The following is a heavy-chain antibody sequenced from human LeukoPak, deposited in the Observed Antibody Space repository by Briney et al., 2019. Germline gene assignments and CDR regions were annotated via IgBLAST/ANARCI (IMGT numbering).Heavy chain of an antibody. CDR1: GFTFSSYA. D-gene: IGHD2-2*01. CDR3: ARPADDDAFDI. V-gene: IGHV3-23*01. Sequence: PGGSLRLSCAASGFTFSSYAMSWVRQAPGKGLEWVSTISGRGDSTYYADSVKGRFTISRDNAKNSLYLQMNSLRAEDTAVYYCARPADDDAFDIWGQGTMVTVSS. J-gene: IGHJ3*02. CDR2: ISGRGDST.